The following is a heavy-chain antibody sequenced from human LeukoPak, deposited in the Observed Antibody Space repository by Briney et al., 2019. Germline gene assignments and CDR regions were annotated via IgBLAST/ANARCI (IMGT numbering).Heavy chain of an antibody. Sequence: GGSLRLSCAASGFTFSRYWMHWVRQAPGKGLVWVSCIKSDGSSTSIADSVKGRFTISRDNSKNTMSVQMDDLRAEDTAVYYCTRYNNDHFDYWGRGTLVTVSS. J-gene: IGHJ4*02. CDR2: IKSDGSST. D-gene: IGHD1-14*01. CDR1: GFTFSRYW. V-gene: IGHV3-74*01. CDR3: TRYNNDHFDY.